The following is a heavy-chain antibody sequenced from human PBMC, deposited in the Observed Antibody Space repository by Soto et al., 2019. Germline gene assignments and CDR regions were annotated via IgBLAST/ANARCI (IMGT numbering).Heavy chain of an antibody. CDR1: GFSFSTYS. CDR3: ARAKYGGAYSPFDN. D-gene: IGHD1-26*01. Sequence: GGSLRLSCAASGFSFSTYSMNWVRRAPGKGLQWVSYISTRSNSIYYADSVKGRFTVSRDNAKNSLFLQMSRLRDEDTAVYFCARAKYGGAYSPFDNWGQGSLVTVSS. J-gene: IGHJ4*02. V-gene: IGHV3-48*02. CDR2: ISTRSNSI.